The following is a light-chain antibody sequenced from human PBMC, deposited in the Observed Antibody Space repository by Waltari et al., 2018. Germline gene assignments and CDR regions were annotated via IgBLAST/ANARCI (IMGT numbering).Light chain of an antibody. CDR1: QNVGNS. J-gene: IGKJ2*01. Sequence: ENVLTQSPATLSLSPGEAATLSRMASQNVGNSLAWYQHKPGQAPKLLIYDAANRASGIPARFSGSGSGTDFTLTISSLEPDDFAVYYCQQRSNWHTFGQGTRLEIK. V-gene: IGKV3-11*01. CDR3: QQRSNWHT. CDR2: DAA.